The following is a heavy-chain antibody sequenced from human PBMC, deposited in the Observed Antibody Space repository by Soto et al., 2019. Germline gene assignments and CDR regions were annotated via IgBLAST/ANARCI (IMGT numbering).Heavy chain of an antibody. CDR1: GGSISSSSYY. J-gene: IGHJ4*02. CDR2: IYYDGTI. V-gene: IGHV4-61*05. CDR3: ARHWWGDSGKYTFDF. D-gene: IGHD3-10*01. Sequence: ETLSLTCTVSGGSISSSSYYWGWIRQPPGKGLEWIGFIYYDGTISSNPSLNSRVTLSVDTTKNQFSLQLSSVTAADTAVYYCARHWWGDSGKYTFDFWSQGTLVTAPQ.